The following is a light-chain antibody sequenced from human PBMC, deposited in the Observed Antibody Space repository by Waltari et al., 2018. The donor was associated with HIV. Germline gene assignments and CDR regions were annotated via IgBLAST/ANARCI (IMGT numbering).Light chain of an antibody. J-gene: IGLJ1*01. CDR1: SSNIGGNF. V-gene: IGLV1-47*01. CDR3: AAWDDSLSGLYV. Sequence: QSVLTQPPSASGTPGQRVTISRSGSSSNIGGNFVYWYQQLPGTAPKLLIYRDNQRPSGVPDRFSGSKSGTSASLAINGLRSEDEADYYCAAWDDSLSGLYVFGTGTKVTVL. CDR2: RDN.